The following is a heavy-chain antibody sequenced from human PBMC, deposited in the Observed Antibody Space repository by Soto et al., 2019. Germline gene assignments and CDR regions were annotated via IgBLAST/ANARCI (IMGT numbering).Heavy chain of an antibody. Sequence: SETLSLTCAVYGGSFSGYYWSWIRQPPGKGLEWIGEINHSGSTNYNPSLKSRVTISVDTSKNQFSLKLSSVTAADTAVYYCASLLPQDLWTVDNNYWYQGTLVSVSS. CDR1: GGSFSGYY. J-gene: IGHJ4*02. CDR3: ASLLPQDLWTVDNNY. D-gene: IGHD3-3*01. V-gene: IGHV4-34*01. CDR2: INHSGST.